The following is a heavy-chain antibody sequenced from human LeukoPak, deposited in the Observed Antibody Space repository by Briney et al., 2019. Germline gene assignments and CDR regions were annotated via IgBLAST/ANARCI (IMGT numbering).Heavy chain of an antibody. D-gene: IGHD6-19*01. J-gene: IGHJ4*02. CDR1: GFTFSSYS. CDR2: ISSSSSYI. CDR3: ARGIAVAGTPYFDY. Sequence: GGSLRLSCAATGFTFSSYSMNWVRQAPGKGLEWVSSISSSSSYIYYADSVKGRFTISRDNAKNSLYLQMNSLRAEDTAVYYCARGIAVAGTPYFDYWGQGTLVTVSS. V-gene: IGHV3-21*01.